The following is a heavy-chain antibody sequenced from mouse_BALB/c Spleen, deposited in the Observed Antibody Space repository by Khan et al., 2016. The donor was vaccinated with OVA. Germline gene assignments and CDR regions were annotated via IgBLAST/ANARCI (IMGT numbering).Heavy chain of an antibody. J-gene: IGHJ4*01. V-gene: IGHV5-6*01. CDR1: GFTFSSFC. CDR3: ARQYDHSPMDY. Sequence: EVELVESGGALVKPGGSLKLSCAAAGFTFSSFCMSWVRQTPDKRLEWVATISSGGSYPYYPDSVKGRFTISRDNAKNTHYLQMSSLRSEDTAMYYCARQYDHSPMDYWGQGTSVTVSS. CDR2: ISSGGSYP. D-gene: IGHD2-3*01.